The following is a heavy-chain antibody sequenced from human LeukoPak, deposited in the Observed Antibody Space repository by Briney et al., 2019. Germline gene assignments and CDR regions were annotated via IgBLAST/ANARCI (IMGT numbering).Heavy chain of an antibody. CDR2: IYYSGNT. CDR3: ARGGHCSSTSCYWDRQYNWFDP. V-gene: IGHV4-39*07. J-gene: IGHJ5*02. Sequence: SETLSLTCIVSAGSISSSSYYWGWIRQPPGKGLEWIGSIYYSGNTYYNPSLKSRVTISVDTSKNQFSLKLSSVTAADTAVYYCARGGHCSSTSCYWDRQYNWFDPWGQGTLVTVSS. D-gene: IGHD2-2*01. CDR1: AGSISSSSYY.